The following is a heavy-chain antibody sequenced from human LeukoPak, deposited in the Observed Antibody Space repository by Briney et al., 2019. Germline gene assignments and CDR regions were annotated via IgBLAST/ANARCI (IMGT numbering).Heavy chain of an antibody. CDR3: ARVVPAATIYYYMDV. J-gene: IGHJ6*03. V-gene: IGHV4-61*02. Sequence: SETLSLTCTVSGGSISSGSYYWSWIRQPAGKGLEWIGRIYTSGSTNYNPSLKSRVTISVDTSKNQFSLKLSSVTAADTAVYYCARVVPAATIYYYMDVWGKGTTVTVSS. CDR2: IYTSGST. D-gene: IGHD2-2*01. CDR1: GGSISSGSYY.